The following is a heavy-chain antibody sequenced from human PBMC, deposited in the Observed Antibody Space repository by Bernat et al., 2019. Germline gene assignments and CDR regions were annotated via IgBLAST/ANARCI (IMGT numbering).Heavy chain of an antibody. Sequence: QLQLQESGPGLVKPSETLSLTCTVSGGSISSSSYYWGWIRQPPGKGLEWIGSIYYSGSTYYNPSLKSRVTISVDTSKNQFSLKLSSVTAADTAVYYCARDRSGWYAGFDYWGQGTLVTVSS. CDR2: IYYSGST. CDR1: GGSISSSSYY. V-gene: IGHV4-39*02. CDR3: ARDRSGWYAGFDY. J-gene: IGHJ4*02. D-gene: IGHD6-19*01.